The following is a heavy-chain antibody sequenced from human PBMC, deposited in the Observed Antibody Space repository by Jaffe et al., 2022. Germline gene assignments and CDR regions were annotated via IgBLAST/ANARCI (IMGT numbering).Heavy chain of an antibody. CDR2: IIPIFGTA. D-gene: IGHD2-8*02. Sequence: QVQLVQSGAEVKKPGSSVKVSCKASGGTFSSYAISWVRQAPGQGLEWMGGIIPIFGTANYAQKFQGRVTITADESTSTAYMELSSLRSEDTAVYYCARAAGYCTGGVCYGRDYFDYWGQGTLVTVSS. J-gene: IGHJ4*02. CDR3: ARAAGYCTGGVCYGRDYFDY. CDR1: GGTFSSYA. V-gene: IGHV1-69*01.